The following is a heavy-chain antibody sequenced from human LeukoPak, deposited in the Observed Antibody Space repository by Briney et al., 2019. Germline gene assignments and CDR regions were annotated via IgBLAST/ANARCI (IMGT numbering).Heavy chain of an antibody. V-gene: IGHV1-46*01. CDR1: GYTFAKSDY. CDR3: ARGPTDMDFYS. J-gene: IGHJ4*02. CDR2: INPSDGTT. Sequence: ASVKVSCKASGYTFAKSDYIHWVRQAPGQGLEWMGIINPSDGTTFYAQKFQGRVTMTRDTSTNTAYMELSSLRSEDTAVFYCARGPTDMDFYSWGQG.